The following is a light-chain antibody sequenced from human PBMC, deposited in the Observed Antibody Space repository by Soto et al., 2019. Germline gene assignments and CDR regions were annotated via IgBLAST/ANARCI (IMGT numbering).Light chain of an antibody. CDR3: CSYTAYSSLV. V-gene: IGLV2-14*01. CDR1: SSDVGDYNY. J-gene: IGLJ3*02. Sequence: QSALTQPASVSGSPGQSITISCSGTSSDVGDYNYVSWYQQHPGMPPKLIIYEVSNRPSGISDRFSGSKFDNTASLTISGLQAEDEADYYCCSYTAYSSLVFGGGTQLTVL. CDR2: EVS.